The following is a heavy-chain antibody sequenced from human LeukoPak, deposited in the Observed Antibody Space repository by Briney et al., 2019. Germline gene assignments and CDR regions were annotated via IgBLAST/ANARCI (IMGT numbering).Heavy chain of an antibody. J-gene: IGHJ4*02. CDR2: ISGSGDST. CDR3: AKGAYYGD. V-gene: IGHV3-23*01. CDR1: GFIFSNHG. D-gene: IGHD3-3*01. Sequence: PGGSLRLSCAASGFIFSNHGMNWVRQAPGRGLEWVSTISGSGDSTYYADSVNGRFTTSRDNSKNTLYLQMNSLRVEDTAVYYCAKGAYYGDWGQGTLVTISS.